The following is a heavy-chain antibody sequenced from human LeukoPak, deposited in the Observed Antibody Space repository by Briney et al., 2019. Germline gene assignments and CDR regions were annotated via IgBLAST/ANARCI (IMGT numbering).Heavy chain of an antibody. Sequence: ASETLSLTCAVSGGSISSSTNWWSWVRQPPGKGLEWIGEIYHSGGTNYNPSLKSRITISVDKSQNQFSLKVNSLTAADTAVYYCATNGYYCMDVWGKGTTVTVSS. CDR1: GGSISSSTNW. CDR2: IYHSGGT. D-gene: IGHD2-8*01. J-gene: IGHJ6*03. CDR3: ATNGYYCMDV. V-gene: IGHV4-4*02.